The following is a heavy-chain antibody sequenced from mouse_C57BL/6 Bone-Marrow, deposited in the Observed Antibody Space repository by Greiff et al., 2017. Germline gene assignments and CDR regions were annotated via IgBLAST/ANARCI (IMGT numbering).Heavy chain of an antibody. D-gene: IGHD2-3*01. Sequence: QVQLKESGPGLVAPSQSLSITCTVSGFSLTSYAISWVRQPPGKGLEWLGVIWTGGGPNYNSALKSRLSISNVNSKSQVFLKMISLHTYDTARYYCSRMGDGYYVFSDYWGQGTTLTVSS. J-gene: IGHJ2*01. CDR2: IWTGGGP. V-gene: IGHV2-9-1*01. CDR3: SRMGDGYYVFSDY. CDR1: GFSLTSYA.